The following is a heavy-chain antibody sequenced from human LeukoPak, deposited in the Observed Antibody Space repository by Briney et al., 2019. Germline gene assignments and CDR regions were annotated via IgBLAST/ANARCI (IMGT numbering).Heavy chain of an antibody. J-gene: IGHJ4*02. V-gene: IGHV3-53*01. CDR3: ARVHRGYSYGRLDY. CDR1: GFTVSTNY. Sequence: GGSLRLSCAASGFTVSTNYMNWVRQAPGKGLEWVSVIYSAGSTYYADSVKGRFTISRDNAKNSLYLEMNSLRDEDTAVYYCARVHRGYSYGRLDYWGQGTLVTVSS. D-gene: IGHD5-18*01. CDR2: IYSAGST.